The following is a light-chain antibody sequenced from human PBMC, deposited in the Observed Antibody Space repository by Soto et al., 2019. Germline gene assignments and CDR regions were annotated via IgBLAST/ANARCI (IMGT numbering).Light chain of an antibody. CDR3: QQRRTWPSFT. J-gene: IGKJ3*01. CDR1: QNIRSY. Sequence: DIVLTQSPGTLSLSPGERATLSCRASQNIRSYLAWYQQRPGQAPRLLIYDASNRATGIPARFSGSGSGTDFTLTISSLEPEDFGVYDCQQRRTWPSFTFVPGTKVEIK. V-gene: IGKV3-11*01. CDR2: DAS.